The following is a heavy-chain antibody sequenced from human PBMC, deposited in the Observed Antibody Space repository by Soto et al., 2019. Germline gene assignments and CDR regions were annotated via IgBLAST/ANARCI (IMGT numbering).Heavy chain of an antibody. D-gene: IGHD3-22*01. CDR3: VRELDRSGRFDY. V-gene: IGHV3-7*01. J-gene: IGHJ4*02. Sequence: HPGGSLRLSCSASGFTFRRYWMAWVRQAPGKGLEWVATIKVDGREKNYLDSVQGRFTISRDDAENTMSLQMSSLRGEDTAVYFCVRELDRSGRFDYWGLGTPVTVSS. CDR1: GFTFRRYW. CDR2: IKVDGREK.